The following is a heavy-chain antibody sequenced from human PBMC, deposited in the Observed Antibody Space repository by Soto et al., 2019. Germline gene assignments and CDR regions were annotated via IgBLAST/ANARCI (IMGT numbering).Heavy chain of an antibody. J-gene: IGHJ5*02. CDR1: GGSISSGTCY. V-gene: IGHV4-39*02. D-gene: IGHD4-17*01. CDR3: ARGYGDYGGWFDP. CDR2: IFDRGRT. Sequence: QLQLQESGPGLMKPSETLSLTCTVSGGSISSGTCYWGLIRQSPGKGLEWLGSIFDRGRTTYNPSLKSRTTTCVDPSMSPFSLEVTSVTAADTAVYYCARGYGDYGGWFDPWGQGTLVTVSS.